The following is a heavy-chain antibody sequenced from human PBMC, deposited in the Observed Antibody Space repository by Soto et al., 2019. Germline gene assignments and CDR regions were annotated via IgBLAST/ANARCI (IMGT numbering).Heavy chain of an antibody. CDR2: ITGSGGST. CDR3: AKAGIMGATFSAYFDY. J-gene: IGHJ4*02. Sequence: GGSLRLSCAASGFTFSTYAMIWVRQAPGKGLEWVSVITGSGGSTYYADSVKGRFTISRDTSKNTLFLQMNSLRAEDTAVYYCAKAGIMGATFSAYFDYWGQGTLVTVSS. D-gene: IGHD1-26*01. CDR1: GFTFSTYA. V-gene: IGHV3-23*01.